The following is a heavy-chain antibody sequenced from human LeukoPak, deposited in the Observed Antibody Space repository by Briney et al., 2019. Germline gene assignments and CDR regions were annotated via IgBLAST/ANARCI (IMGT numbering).Heavy chain of an antibody. CDR3: ARVFTTSPPSLDP. V-gene: IGHV4-59*01. CDR2: IYHRGHT. CDR1: GASISSSF. J-gene: IGHJ5*02. D-gene: IGHD2/OR15-2a*01. Sequence: PSETLSLTCRVSGASISSSFWTWIRQPPGKGLEWIVYIYHRGHTRYNSSLQRRVLISVDTSKSQFSLRLTSVTAADTAVYYCARVFTTSPPSLDPWGQGALVIVSS.